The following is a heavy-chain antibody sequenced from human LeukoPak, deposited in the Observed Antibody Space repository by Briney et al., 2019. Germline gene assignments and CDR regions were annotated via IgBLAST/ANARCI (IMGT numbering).Heavy chain of an antibody. D-gene: IGHD2-2*01. V-gene: IGHV3-7*01. Sequence: GGSLRLSYAASGFTFSSYWMSWVRQAPGKGLEWVANIKQDGSEKYYVDSVKGRFTISRDNAKNSLFLQMNSLRAEDTAVYYCARDDCSSISCYHNWFDPWGQGTLVTVSS. CDR1: GFTFSSYW. CDR3: ARDDCSSISCYHNWFDP. CDR2: IKQDGSEK. J-gene: IGHJ5*02.